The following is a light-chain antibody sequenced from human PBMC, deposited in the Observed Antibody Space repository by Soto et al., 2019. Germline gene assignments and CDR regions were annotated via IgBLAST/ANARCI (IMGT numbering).Light chain of an antibody. CDR3: SSKTSSRTPFV. V-gene: IGLV2-14*01. CDR2: EVD. Sequence: ALTQPASVSGSPGQSITISCTGTSSDVGGYNYVSWYQQHPGNAPRLMIYEVDNRPSGVPNRFSGSKSGNTASLTISGLQAEDEADYYCSSKTSSRTPFVFGTGTKVTVL. J-gene: IGLJ1*01. CDR1: SSDVGGYNY.